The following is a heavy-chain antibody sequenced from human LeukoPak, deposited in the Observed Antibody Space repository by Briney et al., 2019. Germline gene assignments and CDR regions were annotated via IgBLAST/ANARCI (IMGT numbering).Heavy chain of an antibody. CDR2: INPNSGGT. Sequence: ASVKVSCKASGYTFTGYYMHWVRQAPGQGLEWMGWINPNSGGTNYAQKFQGRVTMTRDTSISTAYMELSRLRSDDTAVYYCARDPSEYSSGCSPRDYWGQGTLVTVPS. V-gene: IGHV1-2*02. CDR3: ARDPSEYSSGCSPRDY. CDR1: GYTFTGYY. J-gene: IGHJ4*02. D-gene: IGHD6-19*01.